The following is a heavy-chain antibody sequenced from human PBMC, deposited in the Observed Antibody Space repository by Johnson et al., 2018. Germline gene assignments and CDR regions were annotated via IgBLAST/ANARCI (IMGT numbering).Heavy chain of an antibody. V-gene: IGHV3-7*01. D-gene: IGHD2-15*01. CDR2: INQDGRKR. CDR1: GFTFSTNW. J-gene: IGHJ4*02. CDR3: VRDIGYCRGGNCYSIFDS. Sequence: VQLVESGGGLVQXGGSXRVXCAASGFTFSTNWMNWVRQAPGKGLEWVASINQDGRKREYVDSVEGRFSLSRDNARKSLYLQMNSRRGEDTAVYYCVRDIGYCRGGNCYSIFDSWGQGTLVTVSS.